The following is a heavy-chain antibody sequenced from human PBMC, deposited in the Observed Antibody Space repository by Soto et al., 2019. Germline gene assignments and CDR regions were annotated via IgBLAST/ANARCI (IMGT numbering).Heavy chain of an antibody. CDR1: GGSIRGYY. CDR2: IYYTGST. Sequence: SETLSLTCSVSGGSIRGYYLTWIRQPPGKGLECLGYIYYTGSTKYNPSLKSRVTISVDTSKNQFSLKLSSVTAADTAVYYCARGMYSYGSGFDYWGQGTLVTVYS. CDR3: ARGMYSYGSGFDY. D-gene: IGHD5-18*01. V-gene: IGHV4-59*12. J-gene: IGHJ4*02.